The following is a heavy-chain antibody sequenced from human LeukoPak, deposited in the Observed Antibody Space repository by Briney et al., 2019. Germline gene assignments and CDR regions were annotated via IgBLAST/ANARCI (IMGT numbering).Heavy chain of an antibody. CDR2: IIPIFGTA. Sequence: GASVKVSCKASGGTFSSYAISWVRQAPGQGLEWMGGIIPIFGTANYAQKFQGRATITADESTSTAYMELSSLRSEDTAVYYCATRPNVVVVAATGYYFDYWGQGTLVTVSS. V-gene: IGHV1-69*13. CDR1: GGTFSSYA. CDR3: ATRPNVVVVAATGYYFDY. J-gene: IGHJ4*02. D-gene: IGHD2-15*01.